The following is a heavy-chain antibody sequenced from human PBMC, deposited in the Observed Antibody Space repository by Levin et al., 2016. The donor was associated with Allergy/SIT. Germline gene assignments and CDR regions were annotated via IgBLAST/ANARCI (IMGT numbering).Heavy chain of an antibody. Sequence: SETLSLTCTVSGDPISSSIYYWGWIRQPPGKGLEWIGNIYYSESTHYNPSLESRVTISVDTSKNQFSLKVSSATAADTAIYYYARPARRSSFPWFDLWGQGTLVTVSS. CDR1: GDPISSSIYY. V-gene: IGHV4-39*01. CDR3: ARPARRSSFPWFDL. CDR2: IYYSEST. J-gene: IGHJ5*02. D-gene: IGHD6-13*01.